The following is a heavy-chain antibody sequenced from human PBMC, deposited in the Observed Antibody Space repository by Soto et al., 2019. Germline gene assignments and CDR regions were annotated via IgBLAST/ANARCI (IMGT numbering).Heavy chain of an antibody. CDR1: GFTFSSYG. V-gene: IGHV3-30*18. Sequence: QVQLVESGGGVVQPGRSLRLSCGASGFTFSSYGMHWVRQAPGQGLEGVAVISYDGSNKDDADSVKGRFTISRDNSKDTLYLHMNSLRAEDTAVYYCAKPTGHSYYYYYMAVWGKGTTVTVFS. CDR3: AKPTGHSYYYYYMAV. CDR2: ISYDGSNK. J-gene: IGHJ6*03.